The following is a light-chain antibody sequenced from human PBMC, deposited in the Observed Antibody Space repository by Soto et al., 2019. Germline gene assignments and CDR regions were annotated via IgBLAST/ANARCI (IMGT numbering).Light chain of an antibody. J-gene: IGKJ1*01. V-gene: IGKV3-15*01. Sequence: EVVMTQSPATLSVSPGEGATLSCRASQSISNYLAWFHQKPGQAPRLLIYDASARASGTPARFSGSGSGTEFTRTISSLQSEDFAIYYCQQYNKWPRTFGQGTKVEIK. CDR3: QQYNKWPRT. CDR2: DAS. CDR1: QSISNY.